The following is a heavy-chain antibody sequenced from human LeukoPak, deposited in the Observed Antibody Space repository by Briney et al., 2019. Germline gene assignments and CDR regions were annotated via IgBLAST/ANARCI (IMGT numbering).Heavy chain of an antibody. CDR2: VSTSGDST. CDR3: ARGGGTASSRTSR. CDR1: GFTFTSYV. D-gene: IGHD4-23*01. J-gene: IGHJ4*02. Sequence: GGSLRLSCAASGFTFTSYVMSWVRQAPGKGLEWVSGVSTSGDSTTYADSVKGRFIISRDNSKNTLYMQMSSLRAEDTAVYYWARGGGTASSRTSRWGKGPRVTVSS. V-gene: IGHV3-23*01.